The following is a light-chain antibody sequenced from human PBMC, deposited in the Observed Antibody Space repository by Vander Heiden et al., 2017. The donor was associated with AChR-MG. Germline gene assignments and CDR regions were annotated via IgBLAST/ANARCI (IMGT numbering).Light chain of an antibody. J-gene: IGLJ2*01. CDR2: QDN. Sequence: SYEVTQPPPVSVSPGQTASITCSGDKLGEKYVGWYQQKPGQSPILVIYQDNKRPSGIPERGSGSNSGSTATLTISGTQAMDEADDDCQTWDGDSVVVIGGGTKL. V-gene: IGLV3-1*01. CDR3: QTWDGDSVVV. CDR1: KLGEKY.